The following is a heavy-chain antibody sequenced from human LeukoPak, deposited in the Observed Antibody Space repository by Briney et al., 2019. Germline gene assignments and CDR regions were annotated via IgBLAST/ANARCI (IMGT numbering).Heavy chain of an antibody. D-gene: IGHD2-8*01. Sequence: GGSLRLSCAGSGFTFRSYAVSWVRQAPGKGLEWGAAISETGGTTYYADSVKGRFTISSANSKSTLYLQMNSLRAEDTAVYYCAKDTSIGRYCTNGVCSPFDYWGQGTLVTVSS. CDR2: ISETGGTT. CDR3: AKDTSIGRYCTNGVCSPFDY. CDR1: GFTFRSYA. J-gene: IGHJ4*02. V-gene: IGHV3-23*01.